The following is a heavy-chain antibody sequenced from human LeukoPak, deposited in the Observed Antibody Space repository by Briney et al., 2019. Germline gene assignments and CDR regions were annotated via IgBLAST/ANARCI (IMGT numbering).Heavy chain of an antibody. V-gene: IGHV1-24*01. CDR3: STETAGNY. CDR2: FDPEDDER. Sequence: ASVKVSCKAFGHTLKDLSIHWVRQAPGKGLEWLGGFDPEDDERMYAPKFQGRVTVTEDNSIDTAYMELTSLSSDDTGVYYCSTETAGNYWGQGTLVIVSS. CDR1: GHTLKDLS. J-gene: IGHJ4*02.